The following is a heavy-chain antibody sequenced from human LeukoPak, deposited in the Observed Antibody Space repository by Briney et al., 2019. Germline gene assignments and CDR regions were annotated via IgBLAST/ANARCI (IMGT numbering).Heavy chain of an antibody. CDR3: ARQYHDFWSGYYSYYYYGMDV. J-gene: IGHJ6*02. V-gene: IGHV3-30-3*01. CDR2: ISYDGSNK. CDR1: GFTSSSYA. D-gene: IGHD3-3*01. Sequence: GGSLRLSCAASGFTSSSYAMHWVRQAPGKGLEWVAVISYDGSNKYYADSVKGRFTISRDNSKNTLYLQMNSLRAEDTAVYYCARQYHDFWSGYYSYYYYGMDVWGQGTTVTVSS.